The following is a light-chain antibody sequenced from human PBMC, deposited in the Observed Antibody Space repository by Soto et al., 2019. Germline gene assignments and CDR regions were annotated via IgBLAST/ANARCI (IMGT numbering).Light chain of an antibody. CDR1: SSDIGRYNY. J-gene: IGLJ1*01. CDR2: EVS. CDR3: SSYTTSFTQA. V-gene: IGLV2-14*01. Sequence: QSVLTQPASVSGSPGQSITISCTGTSSDIGRYNYVSWYQQHPGKVPKLLISEVSNRPSGVSNRFSGSKSGNTASLTISGLQSEDEADYYRSSYTTSFTQAFGTGTKVTVL.